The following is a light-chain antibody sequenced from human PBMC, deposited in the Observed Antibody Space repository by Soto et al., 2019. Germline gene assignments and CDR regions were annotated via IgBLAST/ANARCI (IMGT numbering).Light chain of an antibody. CDR1: QNINAY. J-gene: IGKJ1*01. V-gene: IGKV1-39*01. Sequence: DIQLTQSPSSLSASVGDGVTITCRSSQNINAYVNWYQQKSGKAPELLIYAASNLQSGVPPRFSGSGSGTEFALIITSLQPEDSATYYCQPSSIIPRTFGQGTKVEIK. CDR3: QPSSIIPRT. CDR2: AAS.